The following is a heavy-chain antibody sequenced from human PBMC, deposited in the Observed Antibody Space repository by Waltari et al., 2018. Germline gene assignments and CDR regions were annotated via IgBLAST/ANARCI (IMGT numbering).Heavy chain of an antibody. CDR2: INHSGSN. V-gene: IGHV4-34*01. D-gene: IGHD2-2*01. CDR1: GGSFSGYY. J-gene: IGHJ6*03. Sequence: QVQLQQWGAGLLKPSETLSLTCAVYGGSFSGYYWSWIRQPPGKGLEWIGEINHSGSNNYNPSLKRRVTISVDTSKNQFSLKLSSVTAADTAVYYCASTSYYYYMDVWGKGTTVTVSS. CDR3: ASTSYYYYMDV.